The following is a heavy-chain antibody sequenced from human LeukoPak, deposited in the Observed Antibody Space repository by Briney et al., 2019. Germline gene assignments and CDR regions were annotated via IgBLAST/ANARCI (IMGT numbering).Heavy chain of an antibody. Sequence: SETLSLTCTVSGGSISSYYWGWIRQPPGKGLEWIGSIYYSGSTYYNPSLKSRVTISVDTSKNQFSLKLSSVTAADTAVYYCARDFGYSSSWFRPYGMDVWGQGTTVTVSS. CDR2: IYYSGST. D-gene: IGHD6-13*01. J-gene: IGHJ6*02. V-gene: IGHV4-39*07. CDR3: ARDFGYSSSWFRPYGMDV. CDR1: GGSISSYY.